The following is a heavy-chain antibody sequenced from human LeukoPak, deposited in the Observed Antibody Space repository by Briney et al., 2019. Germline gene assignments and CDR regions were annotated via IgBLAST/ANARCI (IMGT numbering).Heavy chain of an antibody. CDR2: ISGSGGAT. CDR1: GFTFSSYA. D-gene: IGHD3-9*01. V-gene: IGHV3-23*01. J-gene: IGHJ4*02. Sequence: GGSLRLSCAASGFTFSSYAMSWVRQAPGKGLEWVSGISGSGGATYSADSVKGRFTISRDNPKNTLYLQINSLRAEDTAVYYCARDMSSSEYYDILTGYHYWGQGTLVTVSS. CDR3: ARDMSSSEYYDILTGYHY.